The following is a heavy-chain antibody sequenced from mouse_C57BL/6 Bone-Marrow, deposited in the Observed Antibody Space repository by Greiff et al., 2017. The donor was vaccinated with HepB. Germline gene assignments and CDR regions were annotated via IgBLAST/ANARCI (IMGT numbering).Heavy chain of an antibody. CDR1: GYTFTDSY. CDR2: INPYNGGT. V-gene: IGHV1-19*01. D-gene: IGHD1-1*01. J-gene: IGHJ3*01. Sequence: EVKLQESGPVLVKPGASVKISCKASGYTFTDSYMNWVKQSHGKSLEWIGVINPYNGGTSYNQKFKGKATLTVDKSSSTAYMELNSMTSEDSAVYYCARGRNYDVSSMVGVWCQGTLITVSA. CDR3: ARGRNYDVSSMVGV.